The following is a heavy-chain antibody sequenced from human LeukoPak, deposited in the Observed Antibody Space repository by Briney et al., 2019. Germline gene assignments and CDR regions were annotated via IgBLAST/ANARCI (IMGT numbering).Heavy chain of an antibody. CDR1: GFTFSSYG. J-gene: IGHJ4*02. Sequence: GGSLRLSCAASGFTFSSYGMHWVRQAPGKGLEWVSAISGSGGSTYYADSVKGRFTISRDNSKNTLYLQMNSLRAEDTAVYYCAKDLDVVPAAIFVYWGQGTLVTVSS. V-gene: IGHV3-23*01. D-gene: IGHD2-2*01. CDR3: AKDLDVVPAAIFVY. CDR2: ISGSGGST.